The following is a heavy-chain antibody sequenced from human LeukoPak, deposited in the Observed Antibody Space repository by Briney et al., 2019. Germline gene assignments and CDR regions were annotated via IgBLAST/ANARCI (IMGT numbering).Heavy chain of an antibody. V-gene: IGHV3-23*01. CDR1: GFTFSSYA. CDR2: ISGSGGST. D-gene: IGHD3-10*01. Sequence: GGSLRLSCAASGFTFSSYAMSWVRQAPGKGLEWVSTISGSGGSTYYADSVKGRFTISRDNSKNTLYLQMNSLRAEDTAVYYCAKHPLVRGATWGYFDYWGQGTLVTVSS. J-gene: IGHJ4*02. CDR3: AKHPLVRGATWGYFDY.